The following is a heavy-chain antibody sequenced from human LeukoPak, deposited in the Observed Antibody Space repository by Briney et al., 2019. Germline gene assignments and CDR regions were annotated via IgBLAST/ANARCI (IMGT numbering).Heavy chain of an antibody. V-gene: IGHV4-59*01. D-gene: IGHD3-10*01. CDR3: ARGGGYGSGPY. CDR1: DDSISDYY. CDR2: FHNSGTS. Sequence: SETLSLTCTVSDDSISDYYRGWIRQPPGKGLEWIGYFHNSGTSTYNPSLKSRVTISADTSKNQFSLKLNSLTTADTAVYYCARGGGYGSGPYWGQGTLVTVSS. J-gene: IGHJ4*02.